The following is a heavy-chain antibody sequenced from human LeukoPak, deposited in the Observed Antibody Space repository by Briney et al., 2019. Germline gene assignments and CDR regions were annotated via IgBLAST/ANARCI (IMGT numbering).Heavy chain of an antibody. CDR1: GGSISSYY. D-gene: IGHD1-26*01. J-gene: IGHJ5*02. CDR3: ASSGSYYPIFFDP. V-gene: IGHV4-59*01. Sequence: PSETLSLTCTVSGGSISSYYWSWIRQPPGKGLEWIGYIYYSGSTNYNPSLKSRVTISVDTSKNQFSLKLSSVTAADTAVYYCASSGSYYPIFFDPCGQGPLVTVSS. CDR2: IYYSGST.